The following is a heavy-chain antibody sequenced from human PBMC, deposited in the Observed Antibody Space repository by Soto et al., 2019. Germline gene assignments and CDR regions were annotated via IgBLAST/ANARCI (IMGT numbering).Heavy chain of an antibody. V-gene: IGHV3-23*01. J-gene: IGHJ4*02. D-gene: IGHD4-4*01. CDR3: AKLKGVFIPNYYCDY. CDR2: ITNGGGGRT. Sequence: GGSLRLSCAASGFSFSGYAMSWVRQAPGKGLDWVSTITNGGGGRTDYAHSVKGRFTISRDNSQNTLYLQMNSLRAEDTAVYYCAKLKGVFIPNYYCDYWGQGTLVTVSS. CDR1: GFSFSGYA.